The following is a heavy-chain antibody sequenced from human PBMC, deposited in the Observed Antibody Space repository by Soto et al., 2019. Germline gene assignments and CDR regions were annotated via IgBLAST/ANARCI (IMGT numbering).Heavy chain of an antibody. CDR1: GGSFSAYY. J-gene: IGHJ4*02. CDR3: ARGQSSLLLDC. V-gene: IGHV4-34*01. D-gene: IGHD2-8*02. Sequence: QVQLQQWGAGLLKPSETLSLTCAVYGGSFSAYYWSWIRQPPGKGLEWIGEINHSGSTNYNPSLKSRVTISVDTSTNQCSLKLSSVTAADTAVYYCARGQSSLLLDCWGQGILVTVSS. CDR2: INHSGST.